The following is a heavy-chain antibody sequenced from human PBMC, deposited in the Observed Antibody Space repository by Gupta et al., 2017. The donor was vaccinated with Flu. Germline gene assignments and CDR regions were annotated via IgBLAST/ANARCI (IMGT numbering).Heavy chain of an antibody. CDR1: GGTFSSYA. D-gene: IGHD3-3*01. Sequence: QVQLVQSGAEVKKPGSSVKVSCKASGGTFSSYAISWVRQAPGQGLEWMGGIIPIFGTANYAQKFQGRVTITADESTSTAYMELSSLRSEDTAVYYCARGELRFLEWSPRYYYMDVWGKGTTVTVSS. CDR2: IIPIFGTA. V-gene: IGHV1-69*01. CDR3: ARGELRFLEWSPRYYYMDV. J-gene: IGHJ6*03.